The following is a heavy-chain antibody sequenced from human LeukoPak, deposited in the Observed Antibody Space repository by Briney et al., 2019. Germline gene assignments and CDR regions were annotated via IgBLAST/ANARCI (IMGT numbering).Heavy chain of an antibody. J-gene: IGHJ5*02. D-gene: IGHD2-2*01. V-gene: IGHV4-61*02. CDR3: ALRGLVRGFDP. Sequence: SQTLSLTCTVSGGSISSSSSYCNWIRQPAGKGLEWIGRIYTSGSTNYNPSLKSRVTISVDTSKNQFSLKLSSVTAADTAVYYCALRGLVRGFDPWGQGTPVTVSS. CDR1: GGSISSSSSY. CDR2: IYTSGST.